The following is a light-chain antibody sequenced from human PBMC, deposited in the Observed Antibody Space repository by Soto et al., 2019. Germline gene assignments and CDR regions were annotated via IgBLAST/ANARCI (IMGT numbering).Light chain of an antibody. V-gene: IGKV1-5*03. Sequence: DSQLTQSPPLLYASVGDRVTITCRARQSIGSWLSWYQQKPGQAPNLLIFQTSNLETGVPSRFSGSGSGTEFTLTISSRQPEDFATYYCHQCNTYSTFGQGTKVESK. CDR3: HQCNTYST. J-gene: IGKJ1*01. CDR1: QSIGSW. CDR2: QTS.